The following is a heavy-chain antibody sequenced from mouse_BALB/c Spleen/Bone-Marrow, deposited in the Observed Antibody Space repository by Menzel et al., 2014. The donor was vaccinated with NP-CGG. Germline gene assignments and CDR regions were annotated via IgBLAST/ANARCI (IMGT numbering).Heavy chain of an antibody. CDR1: GFNIKDTY. CDR2: IDPANGNT. CDR3: ARWEYYAMDY. D-gene: IGHD4-1*01. J-gene: IGHJ4*01. Sequence: EVQLQQSGAELVKPGASVELSCTASGFNIKDTYMHWVKQGPEQGLEWIGRIDPANGNTKYDPKFQGKATITADTSSNTAYLQLSSLTSEDTAVYYCARWEYYAMDYWGQGTSVTVSS. V-gene: IGHV14-3*02.